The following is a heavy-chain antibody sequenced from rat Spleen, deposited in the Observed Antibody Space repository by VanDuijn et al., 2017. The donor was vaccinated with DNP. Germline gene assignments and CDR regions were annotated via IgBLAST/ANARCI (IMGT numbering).Heavy chain of an antibody. CDR3: ARWYSSGFCFDY. J-gene: IGHJ2*01. Sequence: EVQLVESGGGLAQPGRSLKLSCAASGFAFSNYDMAWVRRAPTQGLEWVASISTSGGSAYYRDSVKGRFTVSRDNAKTTLYLQMNSLRSEDMATYYCARWYSSGFCFDYWGQGVMVTVSS. D-gene: IGHD4-3*01. CDR1: GFAFSNYD. CDR2: ISTSGGSA. V-gene: IGHV5S23*01.